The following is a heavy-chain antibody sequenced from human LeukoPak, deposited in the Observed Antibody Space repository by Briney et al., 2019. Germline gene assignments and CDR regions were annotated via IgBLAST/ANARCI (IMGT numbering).Heavy chain of an antibody. V-gene: IGHV1-2*02. J-gene: IGHJ4*02. CDR2: INPNSGGT. CDR3: ARRVNIQLWPTGYFDY. D-gene: IGHD5-18*01. CDR1: GYTFTGYY. Sequence: EASVKVSCKAPGYTFTGYYMHWVRQAPGQGLEWMGWINPNSGGTNYAQKFQGRVTMTRDTSISTAYMELSRLRSDDTAVYYCARRVNIQLWPTGYFDYWGQGTLVTVSS.